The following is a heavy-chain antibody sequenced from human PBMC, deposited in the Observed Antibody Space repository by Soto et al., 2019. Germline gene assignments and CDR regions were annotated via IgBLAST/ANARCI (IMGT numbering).Heavy chain of an antibody. CDR3: TTAIAAAGATPDAFDI. CDR1: GFTFSNAW. J-gene: IGHJ3*02. Sequence: GGSLRLSCAASGFTFSNAWMSWVRQAPGKGLEWVGRIKSKTDGGTTDYAAPVKGRFTISRDDSKNTLYLQMNSLKTEDTAVYYCTTAIAAAGATPDAFDIWGQGTMVTVSS. D-gene: IGHD6-13*01. CDR2: IKSKTDGGTT. V-gene: IGHV3-15*01.